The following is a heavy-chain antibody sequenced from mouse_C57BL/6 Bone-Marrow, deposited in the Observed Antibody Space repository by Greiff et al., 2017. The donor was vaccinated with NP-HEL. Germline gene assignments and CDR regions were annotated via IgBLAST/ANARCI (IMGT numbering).Heavy chain of an antibody. V-gene: IGHV1-5*01. Sequence: EVQLQQSGTVLARPGASVKMSCKTSGYTFTSYWMHWVKQRPGQGLEWIGAIYPGNSDTSYNQKFKGKATLTADKSSSTAYMQLSSLTSEDSAVYFGARFCFITTVEGYWYFDVWGTGTTVTVSS. D-gene: IGHD1-1*01. CDR3: ARFCFITTVEGYWYFDV. J-gene: IGHJ1*03. CDR2: IYPGNSDT. CDR1: GYTFTSYW.